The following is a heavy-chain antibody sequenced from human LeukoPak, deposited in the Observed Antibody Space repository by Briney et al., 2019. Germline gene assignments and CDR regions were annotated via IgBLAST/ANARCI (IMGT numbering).Heavy chain of an antibody. V-gene: IGHV3-30*18. Sequence: GGSLRLSCAASGFTFSSHGMHWVRQAPGKGLEWVAVISYDGSHEFYADSVKGRFTVSRDNSKNTLYLQMNSLRVEDTAVYYCAKNRGAGSHYYYHMNVWGKGTTVTVSS. CDR2: ISYDGSHE. CDR1: GFTFSSHG. CDR3: AKNRGAGSHYYYHMNV. J-gene: IGHJ6*03. D-gene: IGHD1-26*01.